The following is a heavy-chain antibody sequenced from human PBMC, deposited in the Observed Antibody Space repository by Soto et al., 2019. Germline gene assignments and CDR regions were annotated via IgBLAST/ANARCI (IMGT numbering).Heavy chain of an antibody. CDR1: GFTFSSYA. CDR2: ISDDGTNQ. Sequence: QVQLEESGGGGVQTGRSLRLSCKGSGFTFSSYAIQWVRQAPGKGLEWVAAISDDGTNQHTADSVKGRFTISRDNSRNTVYLQVNSLRVEDTAVYYCVRRLTTPVTAMGYWGQGHTVTVSS. CDR3: VRRLTTPVTAMGY. V-gene: IGHV3-30-3*01. J-gene: IGHJ4*02. D-gene: IGHD2-21*02.